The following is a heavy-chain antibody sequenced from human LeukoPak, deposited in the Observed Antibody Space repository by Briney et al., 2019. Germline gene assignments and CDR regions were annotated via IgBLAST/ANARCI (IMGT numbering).Heavy chain of an antibody. J-gene: IGHJ3*02. CDR2: ISGSGGST. CDR1: GFTFNNYW. CDR3: AKEPSYDWYAFDI. Sequence: GGSLRLSCAAPGSGFTFNNYWMHWVRQAPGKGLGWVSTISGSGGSTYYADSVKGRFTISRDNSKNTLYLQMNSLRAEDTAVYYCAKEPSYDWYAFDIWGQGTMVTVSS. D-gene: IGHD5-12*01. V-gene: IGHV3-23*01.